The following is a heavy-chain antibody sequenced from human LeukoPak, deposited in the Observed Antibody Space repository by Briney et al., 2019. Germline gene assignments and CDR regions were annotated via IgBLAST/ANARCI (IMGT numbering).Heavy chain of an antibody. V-gene: IGHV1-18*01. J-gene: IGHJ6*04. Sequence: GSSVKVSCKASGGTFSSYAISWVRQAPGQGLEWMGWISAYNGNTNYAQKLQGRVTMTTDTSTSTAYMELRSLRSDDTAVYYCARDSVTMVRGVIINYYYGMDVWGKGTTVTVSS. CDR3: ARDSVTMVRGVIINYYYGMDV. CDR1: GGTFSSYA. D-gene: IGHD3-10*01. CDR2: ISAYNGNT.